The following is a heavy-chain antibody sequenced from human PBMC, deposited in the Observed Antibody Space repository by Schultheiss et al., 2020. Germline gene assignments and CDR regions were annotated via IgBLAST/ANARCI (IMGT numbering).Heavy chain of an antibody. CDR1: GFTFSSYW. Sequence: GGSLRLSCAASGFTFSSYWMHWVRQAPGKGLVWVSRINSDGSSTSYADSVKGRFTISRDNAKNTLYLQMNSLRAEDTAVYYCASLTQPRYDFWSGPFRNWFDPWGKGTL. J-gene: IGHJ5*02. D-gene: IGHD3-3*01. CDR3: ASLTQPRYDFWSGPFRNWFDP. CDR2: INSDGSST. V-gene: IGHV3-74*01.